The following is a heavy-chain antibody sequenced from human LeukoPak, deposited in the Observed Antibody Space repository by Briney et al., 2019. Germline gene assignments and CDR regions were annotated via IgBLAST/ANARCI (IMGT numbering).Heavy chain of an antibody. CDR2: IWYDGSNK. D-gene: IGHD3-16*01. V-gene: IGHV3-33*01. Sequence: GGSLRLSCAASGFTSSSHGMHWVRQSPGKGLEWVAVIWYDGSNKYYADSVRGRFTISRDNSKSTVYLQMDSLRAEDTAVYYCVRWGTGKILDYWGQGTLVTVSS. J-gene: IGHJ4*02. CDR1: GFTSSSHG. CDR3: VRWGTGKILDY.